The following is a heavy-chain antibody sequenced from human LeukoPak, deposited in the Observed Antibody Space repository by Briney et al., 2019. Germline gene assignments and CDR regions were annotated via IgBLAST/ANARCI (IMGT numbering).Heavy chain of an antibody. CDR1: GFTFSDSA. CDR2: IRSKANNDAT. Sequence: GGSLKLSCAASGFTFSDSAVHWVRQASGEGLEWVGRIRSKANNDATVYAASVKGRFSISRDDSQNTAYLQMNSLETEDTAVYYCTRGTVYYMDVWGKGTTVTIS. D-gene: IGHD3-10*01. V-gene: IGHV3-73*01. J-gene: IGHJ6*03. CDR3: TRGTVYYMDV.